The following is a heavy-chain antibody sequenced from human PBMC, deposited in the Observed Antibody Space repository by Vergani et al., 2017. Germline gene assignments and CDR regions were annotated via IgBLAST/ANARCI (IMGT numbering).Heavy chain of an antibody. D-gene: IGHD3-10*01. Sequence: EVQLVESGGGLVKRGGSLRLSCAASGFTFSSYSMNWVRQAPGKGLEWVSSISSSSSYIHYSDSLKGRFTIYRENAKSSLYLPMNSLRAADKGVYYCSRDRYYLGSGSNPYFYYYCLDGWGQGTAVTVSS. CDR1: GFTFSSYS. CDR2: ISSSSSYI. V-gene: IGHV3-21*01. J-gene: IGHJ6*02. CDR3: SRDRYYLGSGSNPYFYYYCLDG.